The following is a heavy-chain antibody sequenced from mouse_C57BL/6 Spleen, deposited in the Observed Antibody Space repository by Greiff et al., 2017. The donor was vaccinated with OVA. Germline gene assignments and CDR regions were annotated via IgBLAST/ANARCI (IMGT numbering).Heavy chain of an antibody. CDR1: GYTFTSYW. Sequence: QVQLQQPGAELVKPGASVKMSCKASGYTFTSYWITWVKQRPGQGLEWIGDIYPGSGSTNYNEKFKSKATLTVDTSSSTAYMQLSSLTSEDSAVYYCAREGNYYYGSSGYFDVWGTGTTVTVSS. D-gene: IGHD1-1*01. CDR3: AREGNYYYGSSGYFDV. V-gene: IGHV1-55*01. CDR2: IYPGSGST. J-gene: IGHJ1*03.